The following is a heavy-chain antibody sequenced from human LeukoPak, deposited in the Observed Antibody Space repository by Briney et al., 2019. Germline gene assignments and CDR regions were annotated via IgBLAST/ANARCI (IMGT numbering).Heavy chain of an antibody. CDR1: GFTVSSDY. Sequence: PGGSLRLSCAASGFTVSSDYMSWVRQAPGKGLEWVSVIYTGGSTYYADFVRGRFTISRDNSKNTLYLQMNSLRVEDTAVYYCARVDSSGYYKLDYWGQGILVTVSS. D-gene: IGHD3-22*01. CDR3: ARVDSSGYYKLDY. V-gene: IGHV3-53*01. CDR2: IYTGGST. J-gene: IGHJ4*02.